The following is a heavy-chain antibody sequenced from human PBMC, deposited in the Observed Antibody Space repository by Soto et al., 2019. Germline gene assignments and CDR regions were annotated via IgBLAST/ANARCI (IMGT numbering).Heavy chain of an antibody. Sequence: WESLRLSCEATGFTFSDYWISFFRHSPLKWAEWVANIKFDGSEKQYVDSVRGRFTISRDNSRSSLSLQMNSLRAGDTAVYYCVKDGGYCSSSTCYAPRNHYFDSWGQGTLVTVSS. CDR2: IKFDGSEK. J-gene: IGHJ4*02. CDR1: GFTFSDYW. CDR3: VKDGGYCSSSTCYAPRNHYFDS. D-gene: IGHD2-2*01. V-gene: IGHV3-7*03.